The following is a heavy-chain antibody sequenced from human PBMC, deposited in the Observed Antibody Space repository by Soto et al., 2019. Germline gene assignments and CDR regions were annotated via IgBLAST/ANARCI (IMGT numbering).Heavy chain of an antibody. CDR3: AYSTGWYRHDV. Sequence: QVQLQESGPGLVKPSGTLSLTCAVSGDSISNSRWWTWVRQPPGKGLEWIGDIFHSGNTNYNPSLTNPVLISVDKSQNQFSLKVSSVTAADTAVYYCAYSTGWYRHDVWGQGTLVTVSS. CDR2: IFHSGNT. CDR1: GDSISNSRW. J-gene: IGHJ3*01. V-gene: IGHV4-4*02. D-gene: IGHD6-19*01.